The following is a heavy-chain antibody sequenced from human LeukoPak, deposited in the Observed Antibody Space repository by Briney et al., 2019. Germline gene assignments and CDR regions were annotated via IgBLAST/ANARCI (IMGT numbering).Heavy chain of an antibody. D-gene: IGHD3-3*01. CDR2: SSAYNDIT. Sequence: GGSLRLSCAASGFTFSNYAMSWVRQAPGKGLEWVSFSSAYNDITYYADSVKGRFTISRDNSKSTLYLQMTSLRAEDTALYYCARGRSDYTPSDYWGQGTLVTVSS. J-gene: IGHJ4*02. CDR3: ARGRSDYTPSDY. V-gene: IGHV3-23*01. CDR1: GFTFSNYA.